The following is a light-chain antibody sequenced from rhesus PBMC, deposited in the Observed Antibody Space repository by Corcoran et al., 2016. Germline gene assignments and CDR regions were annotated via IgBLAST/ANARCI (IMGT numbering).Light chain of an antibody. CDR2: RAS. J-gene: IGKJ4*01. CDR3: QQHDYLPLT. CDR1: QGIRLS. Sequence: DIQMTQSPSSLSASVGDRVAITCRASQGIRLSLAWYQQKQGKAPKLHIYRASILETGVPSRFSGSGSGIDFTLTISSLQPEDIGTYYCQQHDYLPLTFGGGTKVELK. V-gene: IGKV1-69*01.